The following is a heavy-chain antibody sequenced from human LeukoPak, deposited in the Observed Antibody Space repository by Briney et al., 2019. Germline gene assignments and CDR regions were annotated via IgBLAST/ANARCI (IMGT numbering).Heavy chain of an antibody. V-gene: IGHV4-34*01. CDR1: GGSFSGYY. J-gene: IGHJ4*02. D-gene: IGHD3-9*01. CDR3: ASQYYDILTGYPYYFDY. Sequence: TASETLSLTCAVYGGSFSGYYWSWIRQPRGKGLEWIGEINHSGSTYYNPSLKSRVTISVDTSKDQFSLKLSSVTAADTAVYYCASQYYDILTGYPYYFDYWGQGTLVPVSS. CDR2: INHSGST.